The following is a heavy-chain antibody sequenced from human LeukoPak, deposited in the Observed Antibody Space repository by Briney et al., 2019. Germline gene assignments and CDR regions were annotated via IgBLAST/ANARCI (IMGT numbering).Heavy chain of an antibody. J-gene: IGHJ4*02. D-gene: IGHD2-8*02. CDR2: INWNGGST. CDR1: GFTFDDYG. CDR3: ATYRQVLLPFES. Sequence: PGGSLRLSCAASGFTFDDYGLSWVRQAPGKGLEWVSTINWNGGSTGYADSVKGRFTISRDNAKNSLYLQMNSLRAEDTAIYYCATYRQVLLPFESWGQGTLVTVSS. V-gene: IGHV3-20*04.